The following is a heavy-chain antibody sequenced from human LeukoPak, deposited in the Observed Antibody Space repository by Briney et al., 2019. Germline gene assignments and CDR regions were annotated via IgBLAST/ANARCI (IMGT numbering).Heavy chain of an antibody. J-gene: IGHJ5*02. CDR1: GFTFSSYG. Sequence: GGSLRLSCAASGFTFSSYGMHWVRQAPGKGRGGGTVISYDGSNKYYADSVKGRFTISRDNSKNTLYLQMNSLRAEDTAVYYCAKGDCSSTSCYTLNWFDPWGQGPLVTVSS. CDR2: ISYDGSNK. V-gene: IGHV3-30*18. CDR3: AKGDCSSTSCYTLNWFDP. D-gene: IGHD2-2*02.